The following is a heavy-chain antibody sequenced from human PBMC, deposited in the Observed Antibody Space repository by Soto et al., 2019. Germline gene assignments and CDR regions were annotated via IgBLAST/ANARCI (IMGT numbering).Heavy chain of an antibody. Sequence: QITLKESGPTLVKPTQTLTLTCTFSGFSLSTGGMGVGWIRQPPGKALEWLALIYWDGDRRYRPSLMIRLNIAKDTSKNQVVLKMTNMDPVDTATYYCVHSRCGGDCLQSYSSHYYYGMDIWGQGTTVTVSS. CDR1: GFSLSTGGMG. D-gene: IGHD2-21*02. J-gene: IGHJ6*02. V-gene: IGHV2-5*02. CDR2: IYWDGDR. CDR3: VHSRCGGDCLQSYSSHYYYGMDI.